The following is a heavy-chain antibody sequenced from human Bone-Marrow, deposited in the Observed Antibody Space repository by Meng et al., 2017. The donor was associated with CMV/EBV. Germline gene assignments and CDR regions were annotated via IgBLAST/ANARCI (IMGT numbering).Heavy chain of an antibody. J-gene: IGHJ6*02. CDR2: TRYDGSTK. V-gene: IGHV3-30*02. D-gene: IGHD6-19*01. Sequence: GESLKISCAASGVTFSNHGMSWVRQAPGKGLEWVAFTRYDGSTKHYADSLKGRFTISRDNSKNTLYLQMSSLRVEDTAVYFCAKNPNSGWYYYYGMDVWGQGTTVTVSS. CDR1: GVTFSNHG. CDR3: AKNPNSGWYYYYGMDV.